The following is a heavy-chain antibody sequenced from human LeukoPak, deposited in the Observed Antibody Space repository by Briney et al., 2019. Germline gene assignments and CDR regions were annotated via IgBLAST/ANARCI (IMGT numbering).Heavy chain of an antibody. J-gene: IGHJ6*02. CDR2: INPSGGST. CDR3: ARDSLPTVTTLGYYYGMDV. Sequence: WASVKVSCKASGYTFTSYYMHWVRQAPGQGLEWMGIINPSGGSTSYAQKFQGRVTMTRDTSTSTVYMELSSLRSEDTAVYYCARDSLPTVTTLGYYYGMDVWGQGTTVTVSS. V-gene: IGHV1-46*01. D-gene: IGHD4-17*01. CDR1: GYTFTSYY.